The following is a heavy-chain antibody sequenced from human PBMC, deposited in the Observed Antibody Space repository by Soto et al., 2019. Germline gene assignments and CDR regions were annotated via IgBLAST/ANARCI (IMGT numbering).Heavy chain of an antibody. CDR1: RGPLSSYA. CDR2: IIPIFGTA. Sequence: SVKEYFKASRGPLSSYAISLVRQAPGQGVQWMGGIIPIFGTANYAQKFQGRVTITADESTRTAYMELSSLRSEDTAVYYCARVPYLSSSWYGIVHWFDPWGQGTLVTVSS. D-gene: IGHD6-13*01. V-gene: IGHV1-69*13. CDR3: ARVPYLSSSWYGIVHWFDP. J-gene: IGHJ5*02.